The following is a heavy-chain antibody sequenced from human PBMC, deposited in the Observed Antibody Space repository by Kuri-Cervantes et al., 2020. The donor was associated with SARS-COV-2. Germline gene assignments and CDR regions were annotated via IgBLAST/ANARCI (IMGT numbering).Heavy chain of an antibody. CDR2: INPDGSYT. V-gene: IGHV3-74*01. Sequence: GESLKISCAASGFTFSSYEMNWVRQAPGKGLVWVSRINPDGSYTNNADSVKGRFTLSRDNAKNMLFLQMNSLRAEDTAVYYCVRDGDLWNFDYWGQGTLVTVSS. CDR3: VRDGDLWNFDY. CDR1: GFTFSSYE. J-gene: IGHJ4*02. D-gene: IGHD7-27*01.